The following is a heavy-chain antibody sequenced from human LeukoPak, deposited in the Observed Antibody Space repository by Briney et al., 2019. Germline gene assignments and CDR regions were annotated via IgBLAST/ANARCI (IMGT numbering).Heavy chain of an antibody. V-gene: IGHV4-38-2*02. Sequence: SETLSLTCTVSGYSISSGYYWGWIRQPPGKGLEWIGSIYHSGSTYYNPSLKSRVTISVDTSKNQFSLKLSSVTAADTAVYYCARVYEGCYAYWGQGTLVTVSS. CDR1: GYSISSGYY. CDR2: IYHSGST. CDR3: ARVYEGCYAY. J-gene: IGHJ4*02. D-gene: IGHD2-2*01.